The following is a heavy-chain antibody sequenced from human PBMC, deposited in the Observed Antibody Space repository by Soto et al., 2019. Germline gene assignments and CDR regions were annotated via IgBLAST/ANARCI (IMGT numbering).Heavy chain of an antibody. Sequence: GGSLRLSCAASGFTFSDYYMSWIRQAPGKGLEWVSYISSSSSYTNYADSVKGRFTISRDNAKNSLYLQMNSLRAEDTAVYYCARDHTVTTAVDAFDIWGQGTMVTVSS. J-gene: IGHJ3*02. V-gene: IGHV3-11*06. D-gene: IGHD4-17*01. CDR1: GFTFSDYY. CDR3: ARDHTVTTAVDAFDI. CDR2: ISSSSSYT.